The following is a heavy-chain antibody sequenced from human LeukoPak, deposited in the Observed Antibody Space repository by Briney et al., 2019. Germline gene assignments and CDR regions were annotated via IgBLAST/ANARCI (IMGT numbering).Heavy chain of an antibody. Sequence: PGGSLRLSCAASGFIFSSYSMNWVRQAPGKWREWVSSISSSSSYIYYADPVKGRFTISRDNAKNSLYLQMNTLSAEDTAVYYCARAGVGATIDIWGQGTMVTVSS. V-gene: IGHV3-21*01. D-gene: IGHD1-26*01. CDR3: ARAGVGATIDI. J-gene: IGHJ3*02. CDR2: ISSSSSYI. CDR1: GFIFSSYS.